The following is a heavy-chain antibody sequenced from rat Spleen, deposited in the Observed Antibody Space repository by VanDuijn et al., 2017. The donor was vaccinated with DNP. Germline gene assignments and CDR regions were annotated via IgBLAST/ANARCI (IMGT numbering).Heavy chain of an antibody. J-gene: IGHJ2*01. CDR3: ARRTGIVFDY. Sequence: EVQLVETGGGSVQPGRSLKLSCVASGFTFSGYWMFWIRQAPGKGLEWVASISYGGSSTYFGDSVKGRFTISRDNAKSTLYLQMNSLRSEDTATYHCARRTGIVFDYWGPGVVVTVSS. CDR1: GFTFSGYW. V-gene: IGHV5-22*01. CDR2: ISYGGSST. D-gene: IGHD1-11*01.